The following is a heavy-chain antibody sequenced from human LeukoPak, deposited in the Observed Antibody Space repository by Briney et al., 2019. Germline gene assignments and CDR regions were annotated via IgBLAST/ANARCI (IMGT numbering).Heavy chain of an antibody. CDR1: GFTFSGSA. J-gene: IGHJ5*02. CDR3: TVPDYDILTGYRFDP. CDR2: IRSKANSYAT. V-gene: IGHV3-73*01. Sequence: GGSLRLSCAASGFTFSGSAIHWVRQASGKGLEWVGRIRSKANSYATAYAASVKGRFTISRDDSKNTAYLQMNSLKTEDTAVYYCTVPDYDILTGYRFDPWGQGTLVTVSS. D-gene: IGHD3-9*01.